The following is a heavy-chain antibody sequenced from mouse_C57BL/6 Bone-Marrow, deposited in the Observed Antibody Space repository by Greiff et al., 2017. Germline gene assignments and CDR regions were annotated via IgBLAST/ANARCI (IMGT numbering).Heavy chain of an antibody. CDR3: ARSNYGSSYTWFAY. CDR2: INPSTGGT. V-gene: IGHV1-42*01. CDR1: GYSFTGYY. J-gene: IGHJ3*01. D-gene: IGHD1-1*01. Sequence: EVQLQQSGPELVKPGASVKISCKASGYSFTGYYMNWVKQSPEKSLEWIGEINPSTGGTTYNQKFKAKATLTVDKSSSTAYMQLKSLTSEDSAVYYCARSNYGSSYTWFAYWGQGTLVTVSA.